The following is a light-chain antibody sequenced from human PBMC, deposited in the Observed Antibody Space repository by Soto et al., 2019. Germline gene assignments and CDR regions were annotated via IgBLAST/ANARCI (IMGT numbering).Light chain of an antibody. CDR1: QSVSSH. J-gene: IGKJ1*01. CDR2: GAS. CDR3: QQYYNWPRT. V-gene: IGKV3-15*01. Sequence: EIGVTQSTATQSVVLEGRDTLSSRASQSVSSHSAWYQHTPGQAPRLLTYGASTRATGIPARFSGSGSGTEFTLTISILQPEDFAIYYCQQYYNWPRTFGQGTKVDI.